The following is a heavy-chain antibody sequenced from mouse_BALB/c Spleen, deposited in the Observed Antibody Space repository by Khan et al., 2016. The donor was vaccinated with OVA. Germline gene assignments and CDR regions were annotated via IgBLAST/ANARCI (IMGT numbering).Heavy chain of an antibody. CDR1: GYTFTSYW. Sequence: VQLQESGAELAKPGASVKMSCKASGYTFTSYWMHWVKQRPGQGLEWIGYINPSTGYTEYNQKFKDKATLTADKSSSTAYMQLSSLTSEDSAVYYCARMGTYYGNYDYWGQGTTLTVSS. J-gene: IGHJ2*01. D-gene: IGHD2-10*01. CDR3: ARMGTYYGNYDY. V-gene: IGHV1-7*01. CDR2: INPSTGYT.